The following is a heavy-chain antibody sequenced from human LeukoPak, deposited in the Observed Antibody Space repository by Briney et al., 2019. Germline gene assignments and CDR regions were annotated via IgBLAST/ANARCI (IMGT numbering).Heavy chain of an antibody. V-gene: IGHV3-48*04. J-gene: IGHJ5*02. CDR1: GFTFSSYS. CDR3: ARVAAARPFDP. CDR2: ISSNSSTI. D-gene: IGHD6-13*01. Sequence: GGSLRLSCAASGFTFSSYSMNWVRQAPGKGLEWVSYISSNSSTIYYADSVKGRFTISRDNAKNSLYLQMNSLRAEDTAVYCCARVAAARPFDPWGQGTLVTVSS.